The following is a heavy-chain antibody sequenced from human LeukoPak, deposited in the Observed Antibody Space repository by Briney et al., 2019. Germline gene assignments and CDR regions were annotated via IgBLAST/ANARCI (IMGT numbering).Heavy chain of an antibody. J-gene: IGHJ4*02. CDR2: IYYSGST. D-gene: IGHD3-10*01. CDR1: GGSISSHY. Sequence: SETLSLTCTVSGGSISSHYWSWIRQPPGKGLEWIGYIYYSGSTTYNPSLKSRLTISLDTSKNQFSLKLRSVTAADTAVYYCAGDYGSGSYRFDYWGQGTLVTVSS. V-gene: IGHV4-59*11. CDR3: AGDYGSGSYRFDY.